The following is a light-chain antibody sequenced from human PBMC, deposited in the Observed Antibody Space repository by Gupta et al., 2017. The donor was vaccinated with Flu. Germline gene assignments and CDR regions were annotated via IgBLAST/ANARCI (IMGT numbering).Light chain of an antibody. J-gene: IGKJ1*01. CDR2: DAS. Sequence: EIVMTQSPATLSVSPGERATLSCRASQSVRSTLAWYQQKPGQAPRLLIYDASTRATGIPARFSGSGSGTEFTLTISSLQSEDFAIYDCQQSGAFGQGTKVEIK. V-gene: IGKV3-15*01. CDR3: QQSGA. CDR1: QSVRST.